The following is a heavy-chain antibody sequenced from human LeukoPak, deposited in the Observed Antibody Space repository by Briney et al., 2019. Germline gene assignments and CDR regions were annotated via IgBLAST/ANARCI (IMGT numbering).Heavy chain of an antibody. D-gene: IGHD3-22*01. CDR3: ARGYYDSSGYYYELYYFDY. J-gene: IGHJ4*02. CDR2: MXXXSGNT. V-gene: IGHV1-8*01. Sequence: MXXXSGNTGYAQQFQGRVTMTRNTSISTAYMELSSLRSEDTAVYYCARGYYDSSGYYYELYYFDYWGQGTLVTVSS.